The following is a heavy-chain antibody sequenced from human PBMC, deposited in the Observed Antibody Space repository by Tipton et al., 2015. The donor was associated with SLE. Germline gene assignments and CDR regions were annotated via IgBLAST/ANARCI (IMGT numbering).Heavy chain of an antibody. J-gene: IGHJ4*02. CDR1: SSSSYY. Sequence: SSSSYYWGWVRQAPGKGLEWVSGISGSGGSTYYADSVKGRFTISRDNSKNTLYLQMNSLRAEDTAVYYCAKGYDFWSGYFDYWGQGTLVTVSS. CDR2: ISGSGGST. CDR3: AKGYDFWSGYFDY. V-gene: IGHV3-23*01. D-gene: IGHD3-3*01.